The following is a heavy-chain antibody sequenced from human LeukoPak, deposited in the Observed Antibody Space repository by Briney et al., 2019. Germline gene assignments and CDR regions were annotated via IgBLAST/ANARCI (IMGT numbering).Heavy chain of an antibody. CDR3: ARLGGTYDAFDI. CDR2: IYYSGST. CDR1: GGSIGSYY. J-gene: IGHJ3*02. Sequence: SETLSLTCTVSGGSIGSYYWSWIRQPPGEGLEWIGNIYYSGSTNYNPSLKSRVTISVDTSKNQFSLKLSSVTAADTAVYYCARLGGTYDAFDIWGQGTMVTVSS. D-gene: IGHD1-26*01. V-gene: IGHV4-59*08.